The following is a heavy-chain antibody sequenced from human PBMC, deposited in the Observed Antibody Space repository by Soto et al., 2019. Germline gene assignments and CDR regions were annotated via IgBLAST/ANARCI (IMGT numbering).Heavy chain of an antibody. CDR2: IFYSGSP. Sequence: PSETLSLTCTVSGVSLKTYYWSWIRLPPGGGLEWIGYIFYSGSPNYNPSLRSRVTISVETSKNQFSLKLSSVTAADTAVYYCARHGTYYDYIWGSYTIDYWGQGTLVTVSS. CDR3: ARHGTYYDYIWGSYTIDY. D-gene: IGHD3-16*01. CDR1: GVSLKTYY. V-gene: IGHV4-59*08. J-gene: IGHJ4*02.